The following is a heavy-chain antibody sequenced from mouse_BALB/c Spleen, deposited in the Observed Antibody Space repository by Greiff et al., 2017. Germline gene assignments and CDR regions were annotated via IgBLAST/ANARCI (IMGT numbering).Heavy chain of an antibody. D-gene: IGHD1-1*01. J-gene: IGHJ3*01. Sequence: EVKVEESGGGLVKPGGSLKLSCAASGFAFSSYDMSWVRQTPEKRLEWVAYISSGGGSTYYPDTVKGRFTISRDNAKNTLYLQMSSLKSEDTAMYYCASFYYGSSFAYWGQGTLVTVSA. V-gene: IGHV5-12-1*01. CDR3: ASFYYGSSFAY. CDR1: GFAFSSYD. CDR2: ISSGGGST.